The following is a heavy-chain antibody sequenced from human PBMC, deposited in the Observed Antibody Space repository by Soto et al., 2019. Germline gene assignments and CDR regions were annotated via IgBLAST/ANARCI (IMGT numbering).Heavy chain of an antibody. D-gene: IGHD3-22*01. CDR3: ARERLNYDSSGYTDDY. Sequence: QVPLVQSGAEVKKPGSSVKVSCKASGGTFSSYAISWVRQAPGQGLEWMGGIIPIFGTANYAQKFQGRVTITADESTSTAYMELSSLRSEDTAVYYCARERLNYDSSGYTDDYWGQGTLVTVSS. J-gene: IGHJ4*02. CDR2: IIPIFGTA. V-gene: IGHV1-69*01. CDR1: GGTFSSYA.